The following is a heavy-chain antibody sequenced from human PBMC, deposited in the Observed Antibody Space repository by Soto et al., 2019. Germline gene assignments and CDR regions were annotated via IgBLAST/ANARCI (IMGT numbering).Heavy chain of an antibody. CDR1: GFTLSSYS. V-gene: IGHV3-48*02. Sequence: QPGGSLRLSCAASGFTLSSYSMNWVRQAPGKGLEWVSYISSSSSTTYYADSVKGRITISRDNAKNSLYLQMNSLRDEDTALYYCARVLTIFYSGYYYYGMDVWGQGTTVTVSS. D-gene: IGHD3-3*01. J-gene: IGHJ6*02. CDR3: ARVLTIFYSGYYYYGMDV. CDR2: ISSSSSTT.